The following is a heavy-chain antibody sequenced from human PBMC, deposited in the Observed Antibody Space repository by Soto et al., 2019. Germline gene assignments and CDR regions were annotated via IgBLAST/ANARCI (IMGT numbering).Heavy chain of an antibody. CDR2: ISASGHKT. CDR1: GFTFSTYA. V-gene: IGHV3-23*01. J-gene: IGHJ4*02. D-gene: IGHD3-3*01. Sequence: EVELLESGGNGVQPGGSLRLSCAASGFTFSTYAMHWVRQAPGEGLEWGSAISASGHKTYYAKSVKGRFTISRDNSNNTLHRHIDSLRAEDTAIYYCARPSESGYDNIDDFDFWGQGTQVTVSS. CDR3: ARPSESGYDNIDDFDF.